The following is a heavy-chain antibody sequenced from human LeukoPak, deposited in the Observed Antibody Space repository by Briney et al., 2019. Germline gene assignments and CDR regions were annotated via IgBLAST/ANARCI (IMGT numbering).Heavy chain of an antibody. CDR1: GGSFSGYC. V-gene: IGHV4-34*01. J-gene: IGHJ3*02. CDR3: ARGNTANDAFDI. CDR2: IYHSGST. Sequence: SETLSLTCGVYGGSFSGYCWTWIRQPPGKGLEWIGYIYHSGSTYYNPSLKSRVTISVDRSKNQFSLKLSSVTAADTAVYYCARGNTANDAFDIWGQGTMVTVSS.